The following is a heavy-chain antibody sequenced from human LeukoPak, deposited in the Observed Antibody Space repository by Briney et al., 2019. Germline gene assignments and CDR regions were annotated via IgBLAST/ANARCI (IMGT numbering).Heavy chain of an antibody. CDR2: IESKTDGGTT. Sequence: GGSLRLSCAVSGFSFSDAWMSWVRQTPGKGLEGVGRIESKTDGGTTDYAALVKGRFTISRDDSTNTLYLQMNSLKSEDTAVYYCTTYGSGRKFDYWGQGILVTVSS. CDR3: TTYGSGRKFDY. J-gene: IGHJ4*02. CDR1: GFSFSDAW. D-gene: IGHD3-10*01. V-gene: IGHV3-15*04.